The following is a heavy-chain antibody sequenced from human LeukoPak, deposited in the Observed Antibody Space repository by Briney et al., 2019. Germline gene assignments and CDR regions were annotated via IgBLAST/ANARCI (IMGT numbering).Heavy chain of an antibody. CDR1: GYTFTGYY. D-gene: IGHD2-2*02. CDR3: ARDMYCSSTSCYSWFDP. Sequence: ASVKVSCKASGYTFTGYYVHWVRQAPGQGLEWMGWINPNSGGTNYAQKFQGRVTMTRDTSISTAYMELSRLRSDDTAVYYCARDMYCSSTSCYSWFDPWGQGTLVTVSS. J-gene: IGHJ5*02. V-gene: IGHV1-2*02. CDR2: INPNSGGT.